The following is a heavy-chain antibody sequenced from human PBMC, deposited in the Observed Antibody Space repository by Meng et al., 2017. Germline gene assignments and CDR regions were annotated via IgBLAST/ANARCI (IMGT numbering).Heavy chain of an antibody. V-gene: IGHV4-38-2*02. CDR1: GYSISSGYY. D-gene: IGHD3-10*01. CDR2: IYHSGST. Sequence: SETLSLTCTVSGYSISSGYYWGWIRQPPGKGLEWIGSIYHSGSTYYNPSLKSRVTISVDTSKNQFSLKLSSVTAADTAVYYCARTRGGEVEFGYLDYWGQGTLVTVSS. CDR3: ARTRGGEVEFGYLDY. J-gene: IGHJ4*03.